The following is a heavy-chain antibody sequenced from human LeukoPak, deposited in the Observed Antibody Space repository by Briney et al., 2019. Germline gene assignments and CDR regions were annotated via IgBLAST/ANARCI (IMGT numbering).Heavy chain of an antibody. J-gene: IGHJ4*02. CDR2: IYPGDSDT. CDR1: GYSSTSYW. V-gene: IGHV5-51*01. Sequence: GESLKISCKGSGYSSTSYWIVWVRQTPGKGLEWMGIIYPGDSDTRYSPSFQGQVTISADKSINTAYLQWSSLKASDTAMYFCARGSIVGATKNYFDFWGQGTLVTVSS. D-gene: IGHD1-26*01. CDR3: ARGSIVGATKNYFDF.